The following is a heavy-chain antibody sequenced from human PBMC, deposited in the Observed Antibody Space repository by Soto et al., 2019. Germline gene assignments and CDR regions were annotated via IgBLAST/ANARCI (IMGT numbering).Heavy chain of an antibody. Sequence: GASVKVTCKASGGTFSSYAISWVGQAPGQGLEWMGGIIPIFGTANYAQKFQGRVKITADESTSTAYMELSSLRSEDTAVCYCAHIGAYYDSSGPQANWGQGTLVTVSS. CDR1: GGTFSSYA. CDR2: IIPIFGTA. D-gene: IGHD3-22*01. CDR3: AHIGAYYDSSGPQAN. J-gene: IGHJ4*02. V-gene: IGHV1-69*13.